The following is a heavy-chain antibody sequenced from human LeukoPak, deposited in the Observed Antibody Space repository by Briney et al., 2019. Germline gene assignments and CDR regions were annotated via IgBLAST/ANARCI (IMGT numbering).Heavy chain of an antibody. CDR3: ARDPHSSSWYDY. V-gene: IGHV1-46*01. Sequence: ASVQVSCKASGYTFTSYYMHWVRQAPGQGREGMGIINPSGGSTSYAQKFQGRVTMTRDTSTSTVYMELSSLRAEDTAVYYCARDPHSSSWYDYWGQGTLVTVSS. D-gene: IGHD6-13*01. CDR1: GYTFTSYY. J-gene: IGHJ4*02. CDR2: INPSGGST.